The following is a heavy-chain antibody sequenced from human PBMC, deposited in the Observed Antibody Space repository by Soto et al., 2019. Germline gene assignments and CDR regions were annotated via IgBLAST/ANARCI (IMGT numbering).Heavy chain of an antibody. CDR2: IIPIFGTA. CDR3: ATGSADTAMALNDAFDI. D-gene: IGHD5-18*01. V-gene: IGHV1-69*13. CDR1: GGTFSSYA. Sequence: GASVKVSCKASGGTFSSYAISWVRQAPGQGLEWMGGIIPIFGTANYAQKFQGRVTITADESTSTAYMELSSLRSEDTAVYYCATGSADTAMALNDAFDIWGQGTMVTVSS. J-gene: IGHJ3*02.